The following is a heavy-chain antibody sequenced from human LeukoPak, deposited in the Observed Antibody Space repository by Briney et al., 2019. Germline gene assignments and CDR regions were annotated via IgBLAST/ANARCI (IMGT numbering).Heavy chain of an antibody. CDR3: ARGPAANSGNYYVGDY. D-gene: IGHD1-26*01. V-gene: IGHV3-20*04. CDR1: GFTFDDYG. J-gene: IGHJ4*02. CDR2: INWNGGST. Sequence: GGSLRLSCAASGFTFDDYGLSWVRQAPGKGLEWVSGINWNGGSTGYADSVKGRFTISRDNAKKSLYLQMHSLRAEDTAVYYCARGPAANSGNYYVGDYWGQGTLVTVSS.